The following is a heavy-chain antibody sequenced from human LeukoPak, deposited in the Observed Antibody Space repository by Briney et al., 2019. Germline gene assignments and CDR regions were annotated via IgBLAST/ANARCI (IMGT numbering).Heavy chain of an antibody. CDR1: GYSISSGYY. D-gene: IGHD2-15*01. CDR3: ARDRGTVVLAARFDY. CDR2: IYHSGST. V-gene: IGHV4-38-2*02. J-gene: IGHJ4*02. Sequence: PSETLSLTCTVSGYSISSGYYWGWIRQPPGKGLDWIGSIYHSGSTYYNPSLKSRVTISVDMSKNQFSLKLSSVTAADTALYYCARDRGTVVLAARFDYWGQGTLVTVSS.